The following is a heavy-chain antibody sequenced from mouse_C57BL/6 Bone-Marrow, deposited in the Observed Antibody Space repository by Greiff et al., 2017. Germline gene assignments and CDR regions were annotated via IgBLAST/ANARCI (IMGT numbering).Heavy chain of an antibody. Sequence: QVQLQQPGAELVRPGSSVKLSCKASGYTFTSYWMHWVKQRPIQGLEWIGNIDPYDSDTHYNQKIKDKATLTVDKTSSTAYMQLSILTSEDSAVYYCARYPIYDGYLVYWYFDVWGTGTTVTVSS. D-gene: IGHD2-3*01. CDR2: IDPYDSDT. CDR1: GYTFTSYW. V-gene: IGHV1-52*01. CDR3: ARYPIYDGYLVYWYFDV. J-gene: IGHJ1*03.